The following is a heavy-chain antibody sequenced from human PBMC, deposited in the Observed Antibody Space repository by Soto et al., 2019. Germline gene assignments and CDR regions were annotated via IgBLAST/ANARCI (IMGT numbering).Heavy chain of an antibody. CDR2: IYYSGST. Sequence: SETLSLTCTVSGGSISSGGYYWSWIRQHPGKGLEWIGYIYYSGSTYYNPSLKSRVTISVDTSKNQFSLKLSSVTAADTAVYYCARDRRYYDSSGYRDAFDIWGQGKMVTV. J-gene: IGHJ3*02. V-gene: IGHV4-31*03. D-gene: IGHD3-22*01. CDR3: ARDRRYYDSSGYRDAFDI. CDR1: GGSISSGGYY.